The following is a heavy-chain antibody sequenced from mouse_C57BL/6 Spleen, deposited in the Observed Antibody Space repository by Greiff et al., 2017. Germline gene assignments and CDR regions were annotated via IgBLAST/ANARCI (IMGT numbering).Heavy chain of an antibody. J-gene: IGHJ3*01. CDR2: IWTGGGT. Sequence: QVQLKESGPGLVAPSQCLSITCTVSGFSLTSYAISWVRQPPGKGLEWLGVIWTGGGTNYNSALKSRLSISKANSKSHVFLKINSLQTADTARYYCASPVDDRAWFAYWGQGTLVTVSA. CDR3: ASPVDDRAWFAY. V-gene: IGHV2-9-1*01. CDR1: GFSLTSYA. D-gene: IGHD2-12*01.